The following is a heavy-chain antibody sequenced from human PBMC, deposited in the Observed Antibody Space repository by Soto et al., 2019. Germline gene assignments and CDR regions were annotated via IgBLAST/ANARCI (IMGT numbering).Heavy chain of an antibody. CDR3: ARGVAGPLHWFDP. CDR1: GYTFTSYA. V-gene: IGHV1-3*01. D-gene: IGHD6-19*01. CDR2: INAGNGNT. J-gene: IGHJ5*02. Sequence: GASVKVSCKASGYTFTSYAMHWVRQAPGQRLEWMGWINAGNGNTKYSQKLQGRVTITRDTSASTAYVELSSLRSEDTAVYYCARGVAGPLHWFDPWGQGTLVTVS.